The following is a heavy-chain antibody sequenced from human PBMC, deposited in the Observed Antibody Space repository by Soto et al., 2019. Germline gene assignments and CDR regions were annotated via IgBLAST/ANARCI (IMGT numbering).Heavy chain of an antibody. V-gene: IGHV1-18*01. D-gene: IGHD4-17*01. CDR2: IKAYSGNT. CDR1: GYTFATST. CDR3: AIADYGDDDY. Sequence: QLQLVQSGPEAKKPGDSVKVSCKASGYTFATSTISWLRQAPGQGPEWMGWIKAYSGNTNYAQKLQGRFTMTTDTSTSTAYMELRSLTTDDTAIYYCAIADYGDDDYWGQGTLVTVSS. J-gene: IGHJ4*02.